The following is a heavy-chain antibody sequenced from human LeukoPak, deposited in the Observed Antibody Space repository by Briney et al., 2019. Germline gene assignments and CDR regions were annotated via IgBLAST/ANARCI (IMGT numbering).Heavy chain of an antibody. V-gene: IGHV4-59*01. CDR2: LYFGGST. CDR1: GGSISGYY. Sequence: SETLSLTCTVSGGSISGYYWSWIRQPPGKGLEWIGYLYFGGSTNYNPSLKGRVTISPDTSKNQFSLKLNSVTAADTAVYYCARAGGSWSFDYLGQGTLVTVSS. J-gene: IGHJ4*02. CDR3: ARAGGSWSFDY. D-gene: IGHD5-12*01.